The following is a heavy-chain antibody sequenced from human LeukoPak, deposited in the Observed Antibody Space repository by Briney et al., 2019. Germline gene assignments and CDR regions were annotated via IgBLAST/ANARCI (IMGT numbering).Heavy chain of an antibody. CDR1: GGTFKSYT. J-gene: IGHJ6*03. Sequence: SVKVSCKASGGTFKSYTISWVRQAPGQGREWMGRIIHILGIANYSHKFQRTLTLTAAKSTRTAYIELSSLRSEDTAVYYSARAERGRSKGTHEYYYYYVDVWGKGTTVTAFS. D-gene: IGHD1-1*01. CDR3: ARAERGRSKGTHEYYYYYVDV. V-gene: IGHV1-69*02. CDR2: IIHILGIA.